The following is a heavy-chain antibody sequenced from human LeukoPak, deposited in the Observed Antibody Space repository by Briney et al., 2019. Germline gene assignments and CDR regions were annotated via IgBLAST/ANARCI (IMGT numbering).Heavy chain of an antibody. D-gene: IGHD3-9*01. CDR1: GYTFTGYY. Sequence: ASVKVSCKASGYTFTGYYMHWVRQAPGQGLEWTGWINPNSGGTNYAQKFQGRVTMTRDTSISTAYMELSRLRSDDTAVYYCARVNILTGYPYYYYGMDVWGQGTTVTVSS. J-gene: IGHJ6*02. CDR2: INPNSGGT. CDR3: ARVNILTGYPYYYYGMDV. V-gene: IGHV1-2*02.